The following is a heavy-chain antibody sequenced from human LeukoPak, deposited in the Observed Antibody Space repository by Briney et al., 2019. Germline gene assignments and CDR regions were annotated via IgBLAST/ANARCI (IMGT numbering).Heavy chain of an antibody. D-gene: IGHD3-16*01. CDR3: ARGFESSTSYVSDFDF. Sequence: SVKVSCKASGGTFSRCGISWVRQAPGQGLEWMGRIIPLLDVTNYAQKFQGRVTITADKSTTTAYMELSGLRSEDTAVYFCARGFESSTSYVSDFDFWGQGSLVTVPS. V-gene: IGHV1-69*04. CDR1: GGTFSRCG. CDR2: IIPLLDVT. J-gene: IGHJ4*02.